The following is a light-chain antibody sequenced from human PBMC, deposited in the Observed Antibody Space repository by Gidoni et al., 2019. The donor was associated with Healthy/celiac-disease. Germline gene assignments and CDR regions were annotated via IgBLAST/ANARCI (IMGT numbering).Light chain of an antibody. Sequence: DIQMTQSPSSLSASVGDRVTITCRASQSSSSYLNWYQQKPGKAPKLLIYAASSLQSGVPSRFSVSGSGTDFTLTISSLQPEDSATYYCQQRYSFGPGTKVDIK. J-gene: IGKJ3*01. CDR3: QQRYS. CDR2: AAS. CDR1: QSSSSY. V-gene: IGKV1-39*01.